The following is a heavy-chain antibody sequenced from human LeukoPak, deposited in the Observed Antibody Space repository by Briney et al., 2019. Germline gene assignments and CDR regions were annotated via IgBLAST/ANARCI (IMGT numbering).Heavy chain of an antibody. J-gene: IGHJ3*02. D-gene: IGHD1-1*01. CDR1: GFTFSSYC. CDR3: ARANWNHDAFDI. CDR2: ISSSSSYI. Sequence: SGRSLRLSCAASGFTFSSYCMNWVRQAPGKGLEWVSPISSSSSYIYYADSVKGRFTISRDNAKNSLYLQMNSLRAEDTAVYYCARANWNHDAFDIWGQGTMVTVSS. V-gene: IGHV3-21*01.